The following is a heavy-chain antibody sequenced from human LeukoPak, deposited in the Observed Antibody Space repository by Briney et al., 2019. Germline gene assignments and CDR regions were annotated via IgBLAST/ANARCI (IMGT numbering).Heavy chain of an antibody. CDR1: GGTFSRYA. CDR2: IIPILGIA. Sequence: SVKVSCKASGGTFSRYAISWVRQAPGHGREWMGGIIPILGIADYAPKFQGRVTITADKSTSTAYMGLSSLRSEDTAVYYCARESAGHYGSGSYPKNYYYGMDVWGQGTTVTVSS. D-gene: IGHD3-10*01. J-gene: IGHJ6*02. CDR3: ARESAGHYGSGSYPKNYYYGMDV. V-gene: IGHV1-69*10.